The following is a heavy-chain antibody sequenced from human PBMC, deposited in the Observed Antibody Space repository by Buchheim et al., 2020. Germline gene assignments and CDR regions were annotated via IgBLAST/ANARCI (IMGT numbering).Heavy chain of an antibody. CDR2: INHTGST. V-gene: IGHV4-34*02. CDR1: GGSFSRSS. J-gene: IGHJ5*02. Sequence: QVQLQQWGAGLLKPSETLSLNCAVYGGSFSRSSWSWIRQTPGKGLEWIGEINHTGSTNYNPSLKSRVTISVDRPKNQASLKLTSVTAADTAVYYCAVTTRGDFWSWGWFDPWGQGTL. CDR3: AVTTRGDFWSWGWFDP. D-gene: IGHD3-3*01.